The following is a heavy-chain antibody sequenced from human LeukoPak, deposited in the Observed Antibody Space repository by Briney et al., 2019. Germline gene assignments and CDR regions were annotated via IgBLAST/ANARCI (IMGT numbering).Heavy chain of an antibody. CDR2: ISGSGGST. CDR1: GFTFSSYA. V-gene: IGHV3-23*01. CDR3: AKVSRGYCRGGTCYYYYGMDV. J-gene: IGHJ6*02. D-gene: IGHD2-15*01. Sequence: GGSLRLSCAASGFTFSSYALSWVCQAPGKGLEWVSGISGSGGSTYYADSVKGRFTISRDNSKNTLYLQMNSLRAEDTAVYYCAKVSRGYCRGGTCYYYYGMDVWGQGTTVTVSS.